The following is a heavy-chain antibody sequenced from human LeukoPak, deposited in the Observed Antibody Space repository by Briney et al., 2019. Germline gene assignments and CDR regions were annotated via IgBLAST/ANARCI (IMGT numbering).Heavy chain of an antibody. J-gene: IGHJ4*02. CDR1: GFTFTNAW. CDR2: IKSKTDGGTT. CDR3: TTLYYHPQGK. V-gene: IGHV3-15*01. Sequence: GGSLRLSCTASGFTFTNAWMTWVRQAPGKGLEWVGRIKSKTDGGTTDFAAPVKGRFAMSRDDSTNTLYLQMNSLKTEDTAMYYCTTLYYHPQGKWGQGTLVTVSS. D-gene: IGHD2-8*01.